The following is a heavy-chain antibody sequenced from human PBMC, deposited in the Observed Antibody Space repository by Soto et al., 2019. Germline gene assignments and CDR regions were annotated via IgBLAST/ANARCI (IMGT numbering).Heavy chain of an antibody. D-gene: IGHD6-13*01. J-gene: IGHJ4*02. CDR2: IYYRGNA. CDR3: ARGLENIAAAGTGPYYFDY. Sequence: SETLSLTCSVSDDSINSDKYYWGWIRQPPGKGLEWIGSIYYRGNAYYNPSLQTRVTISLDTSKSQFSLKLNSVTAADTAVYYCARGLENIAAAGTGPYYFDYWGQGTLVTVSS. CDR1: DDSINSDKYY. V-gene: IGHV4-39*01.